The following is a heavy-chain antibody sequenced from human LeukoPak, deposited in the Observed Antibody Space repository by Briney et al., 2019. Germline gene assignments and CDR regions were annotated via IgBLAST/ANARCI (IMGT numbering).Heavy chain of an antibody. J-gene: IGHJ4*02. D-gene: IGHD3-10*01. V-gene: IGHV3-30-3*01. CDR1: GFTFIAYS. Sequence: GGSLRLSCAASGFTFIAYSMHWVRQAPGKGLEWVAVISYDGSNKYYADSVKGRFTISRDNSKNTLYLQMNSLRAEDTSVYYCARGNYYGSGSYPPFDYWGQGILVTVSS. CDR3: ARGNYYGSGSYPPFDY. CDR2: ISYDGSNK.